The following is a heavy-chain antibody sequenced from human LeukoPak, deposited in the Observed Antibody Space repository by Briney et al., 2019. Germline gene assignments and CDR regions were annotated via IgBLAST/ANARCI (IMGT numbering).Heavy chain of an antibody. CDR2: ISAYNGST. D-gene: IGHD3-10*01. J-gene: IGHJ5*02. CDR1: GYTFTSYG. V-gene: IGHV1-18*01. Sequence: ASVKVSCKASGYTFTSYGISWVRQAPGQGLEWMGWISAYNGSTNYAQKLQGRDTMTTDTSTSTAYMELRSLRSDDTAVYYCARCLMVRGLKDRGFDPWGQGTLVTVSS. CDR3: ARCLMVRGLKDRGFDP.